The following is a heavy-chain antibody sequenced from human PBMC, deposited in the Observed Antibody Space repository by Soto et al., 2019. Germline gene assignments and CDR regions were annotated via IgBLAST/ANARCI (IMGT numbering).Heavy chain of an antibody. CDR3: ARIYYTSRGPTKYRAFDF. D-gene: IGHD3-22*01. CDR2: IKQDGGEE. J-gene: IGHJ3*01. Sequence: HPGGSLRLSCAASGFTFSDYSMGWFRQSPGKGLEGVANIKQDGGEEDYVDSVKGRLTISRDNAKNSLYLQMNSLRAEDTAVYYCARIYYTSRGPTKYRAFDFWGQGTMVTVSS. CDR1: GFTFSDYS. V-gene: IGHV3-7*01.